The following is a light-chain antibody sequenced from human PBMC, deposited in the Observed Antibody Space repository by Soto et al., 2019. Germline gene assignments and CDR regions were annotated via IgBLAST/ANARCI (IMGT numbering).Light chain of an antibody. V-gene: IGKV1-16*01. CDR1: QGINNY. J-gene: IGKJ3*01. Sequence: DIQMTQSPSSLSASVGDRVTITCRASQGINNYLAWFQQKPGKAPKSLIYAVSSLHGGVPSRFSGSGSGTDFTLTINSLQPEDFATYFCQQYNSYPFPFGPGTKVDIK. CDR3: QQYNSYPFP. CDR2: AVS.